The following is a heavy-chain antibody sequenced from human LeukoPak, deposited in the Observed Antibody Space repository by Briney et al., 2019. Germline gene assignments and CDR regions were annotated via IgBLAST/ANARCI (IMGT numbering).Heavy chain of an antibody. J-gene: IGHJ4*02. CDR2: MNPNSGNT. V-gene: IGHV1-8*01. D-gene: IGHD2-15*01. Sequence: ASVKVSCKASGYTFASYDINWVRQATGQGLEWMGWMNPNSGNTGYAQKSQGRVTMTRDTSISTVYMELSSLTSDDTAVYFCARGARGAGCYFPDYWGQGTPVTVSS. CDR1: GYTFASYD. CDR3: ARGARGAGCYFPDY.